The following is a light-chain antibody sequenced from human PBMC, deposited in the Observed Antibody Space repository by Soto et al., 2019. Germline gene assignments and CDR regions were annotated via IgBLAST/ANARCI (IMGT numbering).Light chain of an antibody. V-gene: IGKV3-20*01. J-gene: IGKJ1*01. CDR3: QQYGSSPTWT. CDR2: GAS. CDR1: QSVSSNY. Sequence: SVCPQSKDPLSFSPGERATLSCRALQSVSSNYLAWYQQEPGQAPRLLIYGASTRATGIPDRFSGSGSGTDFTLTISSLEFGDSAVYYCQQYGSSPTWTFGQGTKVDIK.